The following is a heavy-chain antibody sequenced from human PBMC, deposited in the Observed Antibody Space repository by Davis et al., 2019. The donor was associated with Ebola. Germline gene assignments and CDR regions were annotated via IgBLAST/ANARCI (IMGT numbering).Heavy chain of an antibody. V-gene: IGHV4-31*03. CDR2: IYYSGST. Sequence: PSETLSLTCTVSGGSISSGGYYWSWIRQHPGKGLEWIGYIYYSGSTYYNPSLKSRVTISVDTSKNQFSLKLSSVTAADTAVYYCASNGYSSSPYYFDYWGQGTLVTVSS. CDR3: ASNGYSSSPYYFDY. J-gene: IGHJ4*02. CDR1: GGSISSGGYY. D-gene: IGHD6-13*01.